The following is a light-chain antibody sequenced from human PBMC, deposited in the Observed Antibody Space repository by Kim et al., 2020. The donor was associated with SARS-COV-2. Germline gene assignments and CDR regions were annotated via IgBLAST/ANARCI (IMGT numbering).Light chain of an antibody. CDR1: NIGAKS. Sequence: SYELTQPPSVSVAPGKTATITCGGNNIGAKSVHWYQQKPGQAPVMVIYYDSDRPSGIPERVSGSNSGNTASLTIVRVEAGDEADYYCQVWESDRGVFGPGTKVTFL. V-gene: IGLV3-21*01. J-gene: IGLJ1*01. CDR3: QVWESDRGV. CDR2: YDS.